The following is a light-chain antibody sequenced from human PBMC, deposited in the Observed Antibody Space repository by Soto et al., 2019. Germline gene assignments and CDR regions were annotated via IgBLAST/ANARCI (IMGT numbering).Light chain of an antibody. Sequence: EIVLTHSPGTLCLCPGDRATLSWRASQSVSSSYLAWYQQKPGQAPRLLIYGASSRATGIPDRFSGSGSGTDFTLTISRLEPEDFAVYYCQQYGTSPITFGQGTRLEIK. CDR1: QSVSSSY. CDR2: GAS. V-gene: IGKV3-20*01. CDR3: QQYGTSPIT. J-gene: IGKJ5*01.